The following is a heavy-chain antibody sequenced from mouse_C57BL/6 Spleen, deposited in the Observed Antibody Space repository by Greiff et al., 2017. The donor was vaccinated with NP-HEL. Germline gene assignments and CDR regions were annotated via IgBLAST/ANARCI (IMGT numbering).Heavy chain of an antibody. D-gene: IGHD2-3*01. CDR1: GYTFTSYW. CDR3: ARADDYYDYYAKGC. Sequence: QVQLQQPGAELVRPGSSVKLSCKASGYTFTSYWMHWVKQRPIQGLEWIGNIDPSDSETHYNQKFKDKATLTVDKSSSTAYMQLSSLTSEDSAVYYCARADDYYDYYAKGCWGQGTSVTVSS. CDR2: IDPSDSET. V-gene: IGHV1-52*01. J-gene: IGHJ4*01.